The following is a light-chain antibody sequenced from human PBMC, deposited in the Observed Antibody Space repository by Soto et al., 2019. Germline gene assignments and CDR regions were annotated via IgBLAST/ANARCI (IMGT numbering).Light chain of an antibody. CDR2: GAS. Sequence: EIVLTQSPGILSLSPGERATLSCRASQSVSSNYLAWYQQKPGQAPRLLIYGASSRATGIPDRFSGSGSGTDFTLTTGRLEPEDFAVYYCHQYGISPPRTFGQGTKVDSK. CDR3: HQYGISPPRT. CDR1: QSVSSNY. J-gene: IGKJ1*01. V-gene: IGKV3-20*01.